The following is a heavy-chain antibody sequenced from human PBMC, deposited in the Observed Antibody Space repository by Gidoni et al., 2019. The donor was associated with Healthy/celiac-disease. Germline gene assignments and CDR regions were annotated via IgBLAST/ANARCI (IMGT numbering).Heavy chain of an antibody. D-gene: IGHD3-22*01. CDR3: ARDDNFDY. CDR2: ISYDGSIE. V-gene: IGHV3-30-3*01. Sequence: QVQLVESGGAGVQPGRSLSLSCAAPGFTFSSYAMHWVRQAPGKGREWVAIISYDGSIEYYADSVKGRFTISRDNSKNTLYLQMNSRRAEDTAVYYCARDDNFDYWGQGTLVTVSS. CDR1: GFTFSSYA. J-gene: IGHJ4*02.